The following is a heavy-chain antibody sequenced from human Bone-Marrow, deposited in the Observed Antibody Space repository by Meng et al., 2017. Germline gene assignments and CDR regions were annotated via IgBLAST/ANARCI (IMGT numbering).Heavy chain of an antibody. CDR2: IIPIFGTA. Sequence: PGSSVKVSCKASGGTFSSYAISWVRQAPGQGLEWMGGIIPIFGTANYAQKFQGRVTITADKSTSTAYMELSSLRSEDTAVYYCARLSPEYSGSHEDWYFDLWGRGTLVTVSS. CDR3: ARLSPEYSGSHEDWYFDL. CDR1: GGTFSSYA. V-gene: IGHV1-69*06. J-gene: IGHJ2*01. D-gene: IGHD1-26*01.